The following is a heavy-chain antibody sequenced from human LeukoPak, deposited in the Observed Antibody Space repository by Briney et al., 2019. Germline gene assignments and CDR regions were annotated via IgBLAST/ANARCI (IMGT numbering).Heavy chain of an antibody. J-gene: IGHJ6*02. CDR1: GYTFTSYG. D-gene: IGHD2-2*01. V-gene: IGHV1-18*01. CDR3: ATEGYCSSTSCWDV. CDR2: ISAYNGNT. Sequence: ASVKVSCKASGYTFTSYGISWVRQAPGQGLEWMGWISAYNGNTNYAQKLQGRVTMTTDTSTSTAYMELRSLRSDDTAVYYCATEGYCSSTSCWDVWGQGTTVTVSS.